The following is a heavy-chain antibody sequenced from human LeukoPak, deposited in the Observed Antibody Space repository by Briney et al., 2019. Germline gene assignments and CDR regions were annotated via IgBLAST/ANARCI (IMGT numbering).Heavy chain of an antibody. CDR3: ARVRSGSYHPIAY. D-gene: IGHD3-10*01. CDR1: GGSFSGYY. CDR2: INHSGTT. Sequence: KPSETLSLTCAVYGGSFSGYYWSWIRQPPGKGLEWIGEINHSGTTNYNPSLKSRVTISVDTSKKQFSLKLSSVTAADTAVFYCARVRSGSYHPIAYWGQGTLVTVSS. V-gene: IGHV4-34*01. J-gene: IGHJ4*02.